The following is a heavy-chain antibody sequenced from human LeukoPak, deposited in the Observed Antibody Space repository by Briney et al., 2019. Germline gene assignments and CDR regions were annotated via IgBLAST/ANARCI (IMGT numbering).Heavy chain of an antibody. V-gene: IGHV4-39*01. CDR1: GDSISSNSYY. CDR2: IYYSGNP. J-gene: IGHJ4*02. Sequence: SETLSLTCTVSGDSISSNSYYWGWIRQPPGKGLEWVGSIYYSGNPFYNPSLKSRVTISADPSKNQFSLSLDSVTAADTAVYYCASQLDDYYDSTGYYTGFIDYWGPGTLVTVSS. D-gene: IGHD3-22*01. CDR3: ASQLDDYYDSTGYYTGFIDY.